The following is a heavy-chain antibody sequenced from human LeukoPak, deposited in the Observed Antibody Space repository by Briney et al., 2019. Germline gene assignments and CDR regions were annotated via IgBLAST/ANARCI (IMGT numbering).Heavy chain of an antibody. CDR1: GGSFGGYY. Sequence: TPSETLSLTCAVYGGSFGGYYWSWIRQPPGKGLEWIGEINHSGSTNYNPSLKSRVTISVDTSKNQVSLKLSSVTAADTAVYYCARDLYYYGSGSYPQFDYWGQGTLVTVSS. D-gene: IGHD3-10*01. V-gene: IGHV4-34*01. CDR3: ARDLYYYGSGSYPQFDY. CDR2: INHSGST. J-gene: IGHJ4*02.